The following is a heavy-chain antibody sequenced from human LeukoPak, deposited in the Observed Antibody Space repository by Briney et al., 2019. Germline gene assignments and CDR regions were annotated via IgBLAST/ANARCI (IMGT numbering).Heavy chain of an antibody. D-gene: IGHD2-2*01. CDR2: ISSDGRRT. Sequence: PGGSLRLSCAASGFTISNHWMHWVRQAPGKGLVWVSRISSDGRRTSYADSVKGRFTISRDNAKNTLYLQMNSLRPDDTAVYYCAREVEVVPATMGAYYYYYMDVWGKGTTVTVSS. V-gene: IGHV3-74*01. J-gene: IGHJ6*03. CDR3: AREVEVVPATMGAYYYYYMDV. CDR1: GFTISNHW.